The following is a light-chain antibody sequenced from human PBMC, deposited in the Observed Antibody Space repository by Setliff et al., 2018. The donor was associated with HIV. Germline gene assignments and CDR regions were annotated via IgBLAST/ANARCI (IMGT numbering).Light chain of an antibody. CDR1: TGAVTSGHY. Sequence: AVVTQKPSLTVSPGGTVTLTCGSSTGAVTSGHYPYWFQQKPGQAPRTLIYDTSNKHSWTPARFSGSLLGGKAALTLSGAQPEDEAAYYCFLSYSGARRVFGGGTKVTVL. CDR3: FLSYSGARRV. CDR2: DTS. V-gene: IGLV7-46*01. J-gene: IGLJ3*02.